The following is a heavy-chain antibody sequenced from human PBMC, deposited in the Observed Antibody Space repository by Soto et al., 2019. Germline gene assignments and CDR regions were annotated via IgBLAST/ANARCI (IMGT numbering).Heavy chain of an antibody. V-gene: IGHV3-30*03. Sequence: QVQLVESGGGVVQPGRSLRLSCVASGFTFSGDGMVWVRQAPGKGLEWGITISPDGRNEHYADSVKGRFTVSRDNSKNTLYLQMDSLRDEDTAVYYCTRGGTPYFDYWGQGTLVTVSS. CDR2: ISPDGRNE. D-gene: IGHD1-1*01. J-gene: IGHJ4*02. CDR1: GFTFSGDG. CDR3: TRGGTPYFDY.